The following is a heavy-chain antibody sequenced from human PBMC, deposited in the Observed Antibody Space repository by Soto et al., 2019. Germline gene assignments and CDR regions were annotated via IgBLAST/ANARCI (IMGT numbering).Heavy chain of an antibody. D-gene: IGHD4-17*01. CDR2: IYYSGST. V-gene: IGHV4-31*03. J-gene: IGHJ4*02. Sequence: QVQLQESGPGLVKPSQTLSLTCTVSGGSISSGGYYWSWIRQHPGKGLEWIGYIYYSGSTHYNPSLISRVTISVDTSKNQFSLKLSSVTAADTAVYYCARQDYGDFHFDYWGQGTLVTVAA. CDR1: GGSISSGGYY. CDR3: ARQDYGDFHFDY.